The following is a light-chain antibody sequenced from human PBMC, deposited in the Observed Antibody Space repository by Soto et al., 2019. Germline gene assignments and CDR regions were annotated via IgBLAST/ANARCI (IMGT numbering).Light chain of an antibody. CDR3: QQYNKWPLT. Sequence: EVGMSQSPVTVSVSPGERATLSCRASQSVSIDLAWYQQTPGQAPRLLIYGASTRATGIPVRFSGSASGTEFTLTISSLQSEDFTVYYCQQYNKWPLTFGQGTKVDIK. J-gene: IGKJ1*01. CDR2: GAS. CDR1: QSVSID. V-gene: IGKV3-15*01.